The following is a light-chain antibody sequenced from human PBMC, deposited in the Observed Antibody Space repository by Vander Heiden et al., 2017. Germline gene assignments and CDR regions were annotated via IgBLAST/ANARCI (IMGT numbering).Light chain of an antibody. CDR2: DVS. Sequence: QSALTQPASVSGSPGQSITIPCSGTSSYIGASNYVSWFQQHPDKAPKLIIYDVSIRPSGVSNRFSGSKSGNTASLTISGLLPEDEADYFCSSYTSTSTLYVFGTGTKVTVL. V-gene: IGLV2-14*01. CDR3: SSYTSTSTLYV. CDR1: SSYIGASNY. J-gene: IGLJ1*01.